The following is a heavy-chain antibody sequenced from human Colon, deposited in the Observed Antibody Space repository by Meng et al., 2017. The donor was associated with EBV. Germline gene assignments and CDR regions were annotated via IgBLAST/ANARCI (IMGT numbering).Heavy chain of an antibody. Sequence: VGSGGGLGQPGGSLRLSCATSGFTFSDHYMDWVRQAPGKGLEWVGRSRSKDNNYITEYVASVKGRFTISRDDSENSLHLQMNSLKTEDTAVYFCTRGRTEYIYSGYDWGQGALVTVSS. CDR2: SRSKDNNYIT. CDR1: GFTFSDHY. CDR3: TRGRTEYIYSGYD. D-gene: IGHD2-21*01. V-gene: IGHV3-72*01. J-gene: IGHJ4*02.